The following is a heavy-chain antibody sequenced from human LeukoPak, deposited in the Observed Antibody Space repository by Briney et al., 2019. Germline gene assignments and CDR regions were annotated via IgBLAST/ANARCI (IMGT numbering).Heavy chain of an antibody. CDR2: INHSGST. J-gene: IGHJ3*02. CDR1: GGSFSGYY. D-gene: IGHD3-22*01. V-gene: IGHV4-34*01. Sequence: SETLSLTCAVYGGSFSGYYWSWIRQPPGKGLEWIGEINHSGSTNYNPSLKSRVTISVDRSKNQFSLKLSSVTAADTAVYYCARDPPRMYYYDSSGSVDAFDIWGQGTMVTVSS. CDR3: ARDPPRMYYYDSSGSVDAFDI.